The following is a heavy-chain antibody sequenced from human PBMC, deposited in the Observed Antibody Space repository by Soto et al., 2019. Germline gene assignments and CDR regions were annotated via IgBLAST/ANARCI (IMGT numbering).Heavy chain of an antibody. D-gene: IGHD3-22*01. Sequence: GGSLRLSCSASGISFSSYIINWVRLASGKGLEWVSSISSGSSYIYSADSVKGRFTISRDNSKNTLYLQMNSLRAEDTAVYYCARGDGDYYDGYGYLRRHWGQGTLVTVSS. J-gene: IGHJ4*02. CDR2: ISSGSSYI. V-gene: IGHV3-21*01. CDR3: ARGDGDYYDGYGYLRRH. CDR1: GISFSSYI.